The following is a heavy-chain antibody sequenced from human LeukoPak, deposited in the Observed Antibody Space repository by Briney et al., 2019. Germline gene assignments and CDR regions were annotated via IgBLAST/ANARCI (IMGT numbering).Heavy chain of an antibody. Sequence: GASVKVSCTASGYTFTGYYMHWVRQAPGQGLEWMGWINSNSGGTNYAQKFQGRVTMTRDTSISTAYMELSRLRSDDTAVYYCARDTDFCGGDCFVFDYWGQGTLVTVSS. CDR3: ARDTDFCGGDCFVFDY. J-gene: IGHJ4*02. CDR1: GYTFTGYY. CDR2: INSNSGGT. V-gene: IGHV1-2*02. D-gene: IGHD2-21*02.